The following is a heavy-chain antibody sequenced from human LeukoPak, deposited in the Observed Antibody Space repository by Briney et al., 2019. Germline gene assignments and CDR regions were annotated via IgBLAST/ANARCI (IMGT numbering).Heavy chain of an antibody. V-gene: IGHV3-23*01. CDR3: AKVGDLRINDFWSGYYPDAEYFQH. Sequence: GGSLRLSCEASGFTFSSLAMSWVRKAPGRGLEWASPISGSGGGTNYADSVKGRFTISRDNSKNTLYLQMNSLRAEDTAVYYCAKVGDLRINDFWSGYYPDAEYFQHWGQGTLVTVSS. CDR1: GFTFSSLA. J-gene: IGHJ1*01. CDR2: ISGSGGGT. D-gene: IGHD3-3*01.